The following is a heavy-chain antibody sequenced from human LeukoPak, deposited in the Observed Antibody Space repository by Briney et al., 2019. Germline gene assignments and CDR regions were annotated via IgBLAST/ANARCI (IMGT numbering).Heavy chain of an antibody. D-gene: IGHD4-17*01. V-gene: IGHV4-4*07. CDR2: FYNRGST. CDR3: AREGMTTADDAFDI. J-gene: IGHJ3*02. CDR1: GGSIRSFY. Sequence: SETLSLTCTVSGGSIRSFYWSWIRQPGGKGLEWIGRFYNRGSTNYNPSLQSRVTMSIDTFKNQFSLKLTSVTAADTAVYYCAREGMTTADDAFDIWGQGTMVTVSS.